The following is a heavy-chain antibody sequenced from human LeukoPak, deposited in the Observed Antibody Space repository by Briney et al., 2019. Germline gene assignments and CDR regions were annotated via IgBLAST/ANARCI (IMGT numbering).Heavy chain of an antibody. CDR3: ARNDPADAFDI. J-gene: IGHJ3*02. Sequence: PSETLSLTCTVSGGSVSSGSYYWSWIRQPPGKGLEWIGYIYYSGSNNYNPSLKSRVTISVDTSKNQFSLKLSSVTAADTAVYYCARNDPADAFDIWGQGTMVTVSS. CDR1: GGSVSSGSYY. V-gene: IGHV4-61*01. D-gene: IGHD1-1*01. CDR2: IYYSGSN.